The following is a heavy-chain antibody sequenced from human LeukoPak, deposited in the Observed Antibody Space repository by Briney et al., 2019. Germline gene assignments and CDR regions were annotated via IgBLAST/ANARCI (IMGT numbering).Heavy chain of an antibody. D-gene: IGHD2-2*01. CDR3: AAVVPAVMGYFAY. J-gene: IGHJ4*02. Sequence: SVKVSCKASGGTFSSYALSWVRQAPGQGLEWMGGIIPIFGTANYAQKFQGRVTITAGESTSTAYMELSSLRSEDTAVYYCAAVVPAVMGYFAYWGQGTLVTVSS. CDR2: IIPIFGTA. V-gene: IGHV1-69*13. CDR1: GGTFSSYA.